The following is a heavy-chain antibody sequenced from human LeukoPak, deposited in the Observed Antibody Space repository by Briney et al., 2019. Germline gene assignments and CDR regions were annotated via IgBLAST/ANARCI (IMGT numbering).Heavy chain of an antibody. D-gene: IGHD2-2*02. V-gene: IGHV3-7*01. CDR1: GFTFSSFW. CDR3: ARGGLYCSGTSCYKETDY. J-gene: IGHJ4*02. CDR2: IMHDGSDK. Sequence: GGSLRLSCAASGFTFSSFWMTWVRQAPGKGGEWVANIMHDGSDKYYVDSVKGRFAISRDSAKNSLYLQMNSLRVEDTAVYYCARGGLYCSGTSCYKETDYWGQGTLVTVSS.